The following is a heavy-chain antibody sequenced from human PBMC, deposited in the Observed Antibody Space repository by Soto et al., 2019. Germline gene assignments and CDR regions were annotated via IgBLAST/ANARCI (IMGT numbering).Heavy chain of an antibody. V-gene: IGHV3-9*01. CDR1: GFTFSSYA. D-gene: IGHD1-7*01. CDR3: TKDGGTARGAFDV. Sequence: EVQLLESGGGLVQPGGSLRLSCAASGFTFSSYAMSWVRQAPGKGLEWVSGISWDSGTIGYAGSVKGRFTISRDNAKNSLYLQMNSLRTEDTALYYCTKDGGTARGAFDVWGQGTRVTVST. J-gene: IGHJ3*01. CDR2: ISWDSGTI.